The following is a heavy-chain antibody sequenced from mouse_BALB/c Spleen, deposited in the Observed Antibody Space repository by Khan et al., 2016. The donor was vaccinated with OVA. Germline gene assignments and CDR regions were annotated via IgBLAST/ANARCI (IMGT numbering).Heavy chain of an antibody. Sequence: EVQLQQSGTVLARPGASVKMSCKASGYSFTSYWMHWVKQRPGQGLEWIGAIYPGNSDTSYNQKFKGKAKLTAVTSASTAYMELSRLTNEDSAVSDWTEGNFVGWFAYWGQGTLVTVSA. J-gene: IGHJ3*01. V-gene: IGHV1-5*01. D-gene: IGHD2-1*01. CDR3: TEGNFVGWFAY. CDR2: IYPGNSDT. CDR1: GYSFTSYW.